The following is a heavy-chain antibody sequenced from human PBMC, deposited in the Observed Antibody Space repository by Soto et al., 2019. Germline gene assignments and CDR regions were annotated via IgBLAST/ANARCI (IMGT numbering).Heavy chain of an antibody. CDR3: AREGQNSYNWFDL. J-gene: IGHJ5*02. V-gene: IGHV4-31*03. CDR1: GDSISSGDYS. Sequence: SETLSLTCTVSGDSISSGDYSWNWIRQLPGKGLEWIGYIYYSGSTYYNPSLKSRVTISVDTSENQFSLKLSSVTAADTAVYYCAREGQNSYNWFDLWGQGTLVTVSS. CDR2: IYYSGST. D-gene: IGHD1-7*01.